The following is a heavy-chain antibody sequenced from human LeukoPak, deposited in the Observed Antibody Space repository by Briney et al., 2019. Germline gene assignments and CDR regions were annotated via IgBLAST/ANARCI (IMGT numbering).Heavy chain of an antibody. CDR2: ISSSSSYI. CDR1: GFTFSSYS. CDR3: ARGPVGATPGEYFQH. Sequence: PGGSLRLSCAASGFTFSSYSMNWVRQAPGKGLEWVSSISSSSSYIYYADSVKGRFTISRDNAKNSLYLQMNSLRAEDTAVYYCARGPVGATPGEYFQHWGQGTLVTVSS. J-gene: IGHJ1*01. V-gene: IGHV3-21*01. D-gene: IGHD1-26*01.